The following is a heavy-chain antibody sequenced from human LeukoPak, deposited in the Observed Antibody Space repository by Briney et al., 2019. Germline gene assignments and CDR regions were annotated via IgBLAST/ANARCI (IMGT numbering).Heavy chain of an antibody. CDR3: ARDLSGWWFDP. CDR1: GYTFTNYG. D-gene: IGHD2/OR15-2a*01. CDR2: ISAYNGNT. J-gene: IGHJ5*02. Sequence: ASVKVSCKASGYTFTNYGISWVRQAPGQGLEWMGWISAYNGNTNYAQKIQGRVTMTTDTSTSTAYMELRSLRSDDTAVYYCARDLSGWWFDPWGQGTLVTVSS. V-gene: IGHV1-18*01.